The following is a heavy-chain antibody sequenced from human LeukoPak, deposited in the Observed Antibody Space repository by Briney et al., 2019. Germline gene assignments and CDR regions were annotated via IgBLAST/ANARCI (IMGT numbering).Heavy chain of an antibody. CDR1: GFTFSNFW. Sequence: GGSLRLSCAASGFTFSNFWMHWVRQAPGKGLVWVALIYGDGSFTRYADSVKGRFTISRDNAKNSLYLQMNSLRAEDTAVYYCALVATHNVWAFDYWGQGTLVTVSS. CDR3: ALVATHNVWAFDY. J-gene: IGHJ4*02. V-gene: IGHV3-74*01. CDR2: IYGDGSFT. D-gene: IGHD5-12*01.